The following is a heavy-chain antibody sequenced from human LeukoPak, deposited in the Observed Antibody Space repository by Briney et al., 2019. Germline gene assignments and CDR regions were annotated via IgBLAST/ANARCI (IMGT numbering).Heavy chain of an antibody. D-gene: IGHD4-17*01. CDR1: GYTFTGYY. CDR2: INPNSGGT. Sequence: ASVKVSCKASGYTFTGYYMHWVRQAPGQGLEWMGWINPNSGGTNYAQKFQGRVTMTRDNSISTAYMELSSLRSEDTAVYYCARTVGDLDYWGQGTLVTVSS. CDR3: ARTVGDLDY. J-gene: IGHJ4*02. V-gene: IGHV1-2*02.